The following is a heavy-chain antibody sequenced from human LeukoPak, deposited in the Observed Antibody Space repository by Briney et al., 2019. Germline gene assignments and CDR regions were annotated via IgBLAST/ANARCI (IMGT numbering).Heavy chain of an antibody. Sequence: GGSLRLSCAASGFTFSSYAMSWVRQAPGKGLEWVSAINGRGDSTFYADFVKGQFTISRDNSKSTVYLQMNSLRADDTAVYYCAKERQTGDYFTSDFWGQGTLVTVSS. CDR3: AKERQTGDYFTSDF. J-gene: IGHJ4*02. CDR2: INGRGDST. V-gene: IGHV3-23*01. D-gene: IGHD4-17*01. CDR1: GFTFSSYA.